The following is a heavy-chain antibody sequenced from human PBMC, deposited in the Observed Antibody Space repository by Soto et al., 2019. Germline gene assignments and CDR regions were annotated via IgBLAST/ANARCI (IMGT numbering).Heavy chain of an antibody. CDR3: ARSIAVAGLGY. CDR1: GFTFSTYA. D-gene: IGHD6-19*01. V-gene: IGHV3-30-3*01. Sequence: PGGSLRLSCAASGFTFSTYAVHWVRQAPGKGLEWVAVISNDESKKYYANSVKGRFTISRDNSNNTGYLQMNSLRREDTAIYYCARSIAVAGLGYWGPGTLVTVSS. J-gene: IGHJ4*02. CDR2: ISNDESKK.